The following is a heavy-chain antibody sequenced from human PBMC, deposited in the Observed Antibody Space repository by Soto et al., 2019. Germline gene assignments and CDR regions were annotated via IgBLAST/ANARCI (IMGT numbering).Heavy chain of an antibody. D-gene: IGHD3-3*01. Sequence: SETLSLTCPVSGGSISSYYWSWIRQPPGKGLEWIGYIYYSGSTNYNPSLKSRVTISVDTSKNQFSLKLSSVTAADTAVYYCARGMRVGYDFWSGYHVPSYYYYMDVWGKGTTVTVSS. V-gene: IGHV4-59*01. CDR1: GGSISSYY. J-gene: IGHJ6*03. CDR3: ARGMRVGYDFWSGYHVPSYYYYMDV. CDR2: IYYSGST.